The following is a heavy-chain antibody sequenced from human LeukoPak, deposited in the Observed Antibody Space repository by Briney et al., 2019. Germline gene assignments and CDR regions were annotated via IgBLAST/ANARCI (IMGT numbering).Heavy chain of an antibody. Sequence: GGSLRLSCAASGFNFDDYAMHWVRQAPGKGLEWVSGISRNSDKIGYADSVKGRFTISRDNAKKSLYLQMNSLRPEDTALYYCAKSGILQGYYFYYMDVWGKGTTVTISS. CDR2: ISRNSDKI. CDR1: GFNFDDYA. D-gene: IGHD2-15*01. V-gene: IGHV3-9*01. J-gene: IGHJ6*03. CDR3: AKSGILQGYYFYYMDV.